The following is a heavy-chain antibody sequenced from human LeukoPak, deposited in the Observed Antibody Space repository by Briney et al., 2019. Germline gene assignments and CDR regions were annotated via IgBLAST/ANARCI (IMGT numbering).Heavy chain of an antibody. D-gene: IGHD3-3*01. Sequence: GGSLRLSCAASGFTFSSYGMRWVRQAPGKGLEWVSGIPSSGPITYYADSVKGRFTISRDNSKNTLYLQMNSLTAEDTGIYYCANRVAQHDSWGQGTIVTVSS. CDR2: IPSSGPIT. J-gene: IGHJ5*02. CDR3: ANRVAQHDS. V-gene: IGHV3-23*01. CDR1: GFTFSSYG.